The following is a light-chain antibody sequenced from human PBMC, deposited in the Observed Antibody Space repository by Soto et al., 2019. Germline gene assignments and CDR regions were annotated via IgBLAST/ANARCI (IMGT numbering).Light chain of an antibody. CDR1: SSDVGDYNY. Sequence: QSALTQPPSVSGSPGQSVTISCTGTSSDVGDYNYVSWYQQHPGKAPKLVIYELTKRPSGVPDRFSGSKSGDTASLTVSGLHAEDEADYYCSSYAGSNNFVFGTGTKLTVL. CDR3: SSYAGSNNFV. CDR2: ELT. J-gene: IGLJ1*01. V-gene: IGLV2-8*01.